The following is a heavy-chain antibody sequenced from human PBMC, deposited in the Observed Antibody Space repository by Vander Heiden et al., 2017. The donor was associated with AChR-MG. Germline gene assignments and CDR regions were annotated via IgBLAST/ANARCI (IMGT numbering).Heavy chain of an antibody. CDR3: ARGVITVSSPDY. V-gene: IGHV4-31*03. J-gene: IGHJ4*02. CDR2: IYYSGTT. CDR1: GASISSDGFY. Sequence: QVQLQESGPGLVKPSQTLSLTCTVPGASISSDGFYWSWIRQHPGKGLEWIGYIYYSGTTYYNPSLKSRVIISLDTSKNQFSLRLSSVTAADTAVYYCARGVITVSSPDYWGQGTLVTVSS. D-gene: IGHD4-4*01.